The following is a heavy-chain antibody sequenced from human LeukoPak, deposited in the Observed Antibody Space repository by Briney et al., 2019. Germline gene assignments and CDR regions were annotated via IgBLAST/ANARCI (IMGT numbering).Heavy chain of an antibody. CDR1: GFTFSSYA. CDR2: FSGSGGST. D-gene: IGHD7-27*01. CDR3: AKDGKLGGDY. J-gene: IGHJ4*02. Sequence: PGGSLRLSCSASGFTFSSYAMSWVRQAPGKGLEWFSAFSGSGGSTYYADSVKGRFTISRDNSKNTLYLQMNSLRAEDTAVYYCAKDGKLGGDYWGQGTLVTVSS. V-gene: IGHV3-23*01.